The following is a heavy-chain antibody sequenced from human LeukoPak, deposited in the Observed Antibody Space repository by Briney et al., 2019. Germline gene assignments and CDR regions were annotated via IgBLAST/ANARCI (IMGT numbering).Heavy chain of an antibody. J-gene: IGHJ4*02. CDR2: IYYSGST. CDR3: ARVPSTTVTTPYFDY. CDR1: GGSISSSSYY. D-gene: IGHD4-17*01. Sequence: SETLSLTCTVSGGSISSSSYYWGWIRQPPGKGLEWIGSIYYSGSTYYNPSLKSRVTISVDTSKNQFSLKLSSVTAADTAVYYCARVPSTTVTTPYFDYWGQGTLVTVPS. V-gene: IGHV4-39*01.